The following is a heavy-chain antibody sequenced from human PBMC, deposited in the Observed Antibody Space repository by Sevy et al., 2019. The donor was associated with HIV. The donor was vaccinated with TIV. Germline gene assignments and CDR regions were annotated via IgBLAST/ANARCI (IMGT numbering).Heavy chain of an antibody. CDR1: SDSVNYITDY. V-gene: IGHV4-39*01. CDR3: ARHQPVGVVNRCFDS. J-gene: IGHJ4*02. D-gene: IGHD3-3*01. CDR2: INYYGDT. Sequence: KQSQTLSLTCSVSSDSVNYITDYWGWIRQPPGKGLEWIGSINYYGDTYYTPSLKSRVTIFVDTSKNHVSLNMTSVTAADTAVYYCARHQPVGVVNRCFDSWGQGTLVTVSS.